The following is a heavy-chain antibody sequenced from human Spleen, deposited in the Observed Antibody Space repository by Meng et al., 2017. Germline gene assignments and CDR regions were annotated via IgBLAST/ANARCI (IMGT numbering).Heavy chain of an antibody. D-gene: IGHD1-1*01. CDR2: IIPNSGVA. CDR3: ARGGQLGLDY. J-gene: IGHJ4*02. CDR1: GYTFTGYY. Sequence: ASVKVSCKASGYTFTGYYMHWVRQAPGQGLEWMGRIIPNSGVANYAQKFPGRVTMTRDTSISTAYMELSRLTSDDTAVYYCARGGQLGLDYWGQGTLVTVSS. V-gene: IGHV1-2*06.